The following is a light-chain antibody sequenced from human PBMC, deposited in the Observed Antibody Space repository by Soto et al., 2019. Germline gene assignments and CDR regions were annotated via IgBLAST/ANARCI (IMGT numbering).Light chain of an antibody. CDR3: QQYNEYSKT. CDR2: KAS. V-gene: IGKV1-5*03. CDR1: QTISNS. Sequence: DIQMTQSPSSLSASVGDRVTITCRISQTISNSLAWFQQKPGKAPKLLIYKASTLEGGVPSRFNGSGSGTEFTLSISSLQPDDFATYYCQQYNEYSKTFGQGTKVDIK. J-gene: IGKJ1*01.